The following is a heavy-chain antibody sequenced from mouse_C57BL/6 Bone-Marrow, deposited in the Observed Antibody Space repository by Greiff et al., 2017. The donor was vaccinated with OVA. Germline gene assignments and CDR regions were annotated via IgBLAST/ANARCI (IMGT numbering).Heavy chain of an antibody. J-gene: IGHJ2*01. CDR3: ARGTVVAPFDY. CDR2: IDPSDSYT. Sequence: QVQLQQPGAELVKPGASVKLSCKASGYTFTSYWMQWVKQRPGQGLEWIGEIDPSDSYTNYNQKSKGKATLTVDTSSSTAYMQLSSLTSEDSAVYYCARGTVVAPFDYWGQGTTLTVSS. D-gene: IGHD1-1*01. CDR1: GYTFTSYW. V-gene: IGHV1-50*01.